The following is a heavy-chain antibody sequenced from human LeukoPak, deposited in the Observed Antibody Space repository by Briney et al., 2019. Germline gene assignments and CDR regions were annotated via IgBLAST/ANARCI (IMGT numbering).Heavy chain of an antibody. V-gene: IGHV1-8*01. CDR2: MNPNSGNT. Sequence: ASVKVSCKASGYTFTSYDINWVRQATGQGLEWMGWMNPNSGNTGYVQKFQGRVTMTRNTSISTAYMELSSLRSDDTAIYYCARGRPESPFDPWGQGTLVTVSS. J-gene: IGHJ5*02. D-gene: IGHD1-1*01. CDR1: GYTFTSYD. CDR3: ARGRPESPFDP.